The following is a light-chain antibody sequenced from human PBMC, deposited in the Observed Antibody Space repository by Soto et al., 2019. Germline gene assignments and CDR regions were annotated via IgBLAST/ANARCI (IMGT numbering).Light chain of an antibody. CDR3: QHYNSYSEA. J-gene: IGKJ1*01. CDR2: AAS. V-gene: IGKV1-39*01. CDR1: QSISTY. Sequence: DIQMTQSPSSLSASVGDRVTITCRASQSISTYLNWYQQKPGKVPKLLIYAASSLQSGVPSRFSGSGSGTDFTLTISSLQPEDFATYYCQHYNSYSEAFGQGTKVDIK.